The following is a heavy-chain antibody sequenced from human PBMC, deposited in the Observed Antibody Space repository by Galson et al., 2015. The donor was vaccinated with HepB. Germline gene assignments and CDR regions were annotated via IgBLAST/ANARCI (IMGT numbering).Heavy chain of an antibody. J-gene: IGHJ4*02. CDR3: TTDSPSPDSSGWTTLGFDY. Sequence: SLRLSCAASGFTFSNAWMSWVRQAPGKGLEWVGRIISKTDGGTTDYAAPVKGRFTISRDDSKNTLYLQMNSLKTEDTAVYYCTTDSPSPDSSGWTTLGFDYWGQGTLGTVSS. V-gene: IGHV3-15*01. CDR2: IISKTDGGTT. D-gene: IGHD6-19*01. CDR1: GFTFSNAW.